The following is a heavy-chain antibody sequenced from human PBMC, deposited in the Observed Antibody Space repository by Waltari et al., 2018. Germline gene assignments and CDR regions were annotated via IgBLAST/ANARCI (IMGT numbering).Heavy chain of an antibody. CDR2: ITSSSNYV. J-gene: IGHJ4*02. D-gene: IGHD6-6*01. V-gene: IGHV3-21*06. Sequence: EVRLVVLGVGWASPGGPWGSSVWPSGSTCGTYALNWVRQAPGKGLEWVSSITSSSNYVYYADSVKGRFTISRENAKTSLYLQMNSLRAEDTAVYYCARDRVEYSSSGADYWGQGTLVTVSS. CDR3: ARDRVEYSSSGADY. CDR1: GSTCGTYA.